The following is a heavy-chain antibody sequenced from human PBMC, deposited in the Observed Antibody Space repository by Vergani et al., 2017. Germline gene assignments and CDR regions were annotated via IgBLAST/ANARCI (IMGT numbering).Heavy chain of an antibody. CDR2: IYYSGST. CDR1: GGSISSHY. D-gene: IGHD3-22*01. Sequence: QVQLQESGPGLVKPSETLSLTCTVSGGSISSHYWSWIRQPPGKGLEWIGYIYYSGSTNYNPSLKSRVTISVDTSKNQFSLKLSYVTAADTAVYYCARLNYYDSSGYYYFRLTYFDYWGQGTLVTVSS. CDR3: ARLNYYDSSGYYYFRLTYFDY. V-gene: IGHV4-59*11. J-gene: IGHJ4*02.